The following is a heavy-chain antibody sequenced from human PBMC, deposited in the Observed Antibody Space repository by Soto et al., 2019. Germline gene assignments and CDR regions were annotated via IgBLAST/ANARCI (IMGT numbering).Heavy chain of an antibody. V-gene: IGHV4-34*01. CDR1: GGSFSGYY. Sequence: SETLSLTCAVYGGSFSGYYWSWIRQPPGKGLEWIGEINHSGSTNYNPSLKSRVTISVDTSKNQFSLKLSSVTAADTAVYYCARGGPIIAVAVEFQHWGQGTLVTVS. CDR2: INHSGST. CDR3: ARGGPIIAVAVEFQH. D-gene: IGHD6-19*01. J-gene: IGHJ1*01.